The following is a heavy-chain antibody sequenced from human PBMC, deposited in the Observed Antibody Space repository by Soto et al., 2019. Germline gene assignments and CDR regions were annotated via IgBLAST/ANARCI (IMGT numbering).Heavy chain of an antibody. CDR1: GDSISSSSNYY. D-gene: IGHD1-20*01. CDR2: IYFSGRA. V-gene: IGHV4-39*07. Sequence: SETLSLTCTVSGDSISSSSNYYWGWIRQPPGKGLEWIGSIYFSGRAYYSPSLKSRVTISVDTSKNQFSLKLSSVTAADTAVYYCARGYHLPKLYYYYGMDVWGQGTTVSVSS. CDR3: ARGYHLPKLYYYYGMDV. J-gene: IGHJ6*02.